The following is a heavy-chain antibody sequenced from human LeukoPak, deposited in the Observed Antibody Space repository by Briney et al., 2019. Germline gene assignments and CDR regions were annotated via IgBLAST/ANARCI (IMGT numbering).Heavy chain of an antibody. D-gene: IGHD6-13*01. CDR2: ISSFSNYI. Sequence: GGSLRLSCAASGFTFSDYSMNWVRQAPGKGLQWFSSISSFSNYIYYADSAKGRFSISRDNAKNSLLLQMNSLRVEDTAVYYCSRGPRNSSSYQYFQHWGQGTLVTVSS. CDR1: GFTFSDYS. J-gene: IGHJ1*01. CDR3: SRGPRNSSSYQYFQH. V-gene: IGHV3-21*01.